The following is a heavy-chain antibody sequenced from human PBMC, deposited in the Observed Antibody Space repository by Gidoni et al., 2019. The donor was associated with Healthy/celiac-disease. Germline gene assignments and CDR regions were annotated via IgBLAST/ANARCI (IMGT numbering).Heavy chain of an antibody. CDR2: MYHSGST. CDR3: ARGESGGRVLLWFGEFYFDY. V-gene: IGHV4-38-2*02. D-gene: IGHD3-10*01. Sequence: QVQLQESGPGLVKPSETLSLTCTVSGYSISSGYYWGWIRPPPGKGLEWIGSMYHSGSTYYNPSLKSRVTISVDTSKNQFSLKLSSVTAADTAVYYCARGESGGRVLLWFGEFYFDYWGQGTLVTVSS. CDR1: GYSISSGYY. J-gene: IGHJ4*02.